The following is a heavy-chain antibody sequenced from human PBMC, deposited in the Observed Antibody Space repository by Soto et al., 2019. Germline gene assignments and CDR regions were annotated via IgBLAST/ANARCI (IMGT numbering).Heavy chain of an antibody. Sequence: QVQLVESGGGVVQPGRSLRLSCVASGFSFSNYAMHWVRQAPGKGLEWVAVISYDGSNKYYADSVKGRFTISRDNSKNTLYLQTNNLRTEDTAVYYCATVRGYRQDFDAFDIWGQGTMVTVSS. CDR1: GFSFSNYA. V-gene: IGHV3-30-3*01. CDR3: ATVRGYRQDFDAFDI. J-gene: IGHJ3*02. CDR2: ISYDGSNK. D-gene: IGHD3-16*02.